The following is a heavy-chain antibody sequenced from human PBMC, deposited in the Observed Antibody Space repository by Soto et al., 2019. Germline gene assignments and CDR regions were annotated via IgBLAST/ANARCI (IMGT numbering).Heavy chain of an antibody. J-gene: IGHJ4*01. CDR2: IKSKADGGTT. Sequence: GGSLRLSCAASGFTFSDAWINWVRQAPGKGLEWVGRIKSKADGGTTDFAAPVKGRFAISRDDSKDMMYMQTNSLKTEDTAVYYCTTDSLCTMKLVRFDYWGHGTLVTVS. CDR3: TTDSLCTMKLVRFDY. D-gene: IGHD2-8*01. CDR1: GFTFSDAW. V-gene: IGHV3-15*07.